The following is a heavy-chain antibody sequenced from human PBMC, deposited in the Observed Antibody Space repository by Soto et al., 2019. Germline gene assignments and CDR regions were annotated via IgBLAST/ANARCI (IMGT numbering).Heavy chain of an antibody. J-gene: IGHJ6*03. V-gene: IGHV4-34*01. CDR3: ARELRQWGGTYIYYYIDV. CDR2: INHSGST. D-gene: IGHD6-19*01. Sequence: SETPSLTCAVYGGSSIDYSWSWIRQPPGKRLEWVGEINHSGSTNYNPSLKSRVTISVDTSQNQFSLKLSSVNAADTAVYYCARELRQWGGTYIYYYIDVWGKGTTVTVSS. CDR1: GGSSIDYS.